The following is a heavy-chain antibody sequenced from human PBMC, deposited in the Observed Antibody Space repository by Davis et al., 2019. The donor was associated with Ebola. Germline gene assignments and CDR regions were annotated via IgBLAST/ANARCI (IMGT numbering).Heavy chain of an antibody. Sequence: GESLKISCAASGFTFSSYGMHWVRQAPGKGLEWVAVISYDGSNKYYADSVKGRFTISRDNSKNTLYLQMNSLRAEDTAVYYCAKITMVRGVKEFDYWGQGTLVTVSS. CDR2: ISYDGSNK. CDR3: AKITMVRGVKEFDY. D-gene: IGHD3-10*01. CDR1: GFTFSSYG. J-gene: IGHJ4*02. V-gene: IGHV3-30*18.